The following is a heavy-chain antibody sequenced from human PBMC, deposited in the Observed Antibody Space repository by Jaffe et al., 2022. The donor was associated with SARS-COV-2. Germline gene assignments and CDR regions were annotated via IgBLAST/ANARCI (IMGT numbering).Heavy chain of an antibody. CDR2: IYSGGST. CDR3: ARDPPESYSSSSWVRYYGMDV. D-gene: IGHD6-6*01. CDR1: GFTVSSNY. V-gene: IGHV3-53*01. J-gene: IGHJ6*02. Sequence: EVQLVESGGGLIQPGGSLRLSCAASGFTVSSNYMSWVRQAPGKGLEWVSVIYSGGSTDYADSVKGRFTISRDNSKNTLYLQMNSLRAEDTAVYYCARDPPESYSSSSWVRYYGMDVWGQGTTVTVSS.